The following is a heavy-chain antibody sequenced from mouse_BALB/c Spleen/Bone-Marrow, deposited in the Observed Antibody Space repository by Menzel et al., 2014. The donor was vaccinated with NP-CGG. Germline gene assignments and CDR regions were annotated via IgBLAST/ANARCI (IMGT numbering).Heavy chain of an antibody. CDR3: ARWEYYAMDY. CDR2: IDPANGNT. V-gene: IGHV14-3*02. D-gene: IGHD4-1*01. Sequence: LKQSEAELVKPGASVKLSCTASGFNIKDTYMHWVKQRPEQGLEWIGRIDPANGNTKYDPKFQGKATITADTSSNTAYLQLSSLTSEDTAVYYCARWEYYAMDYWGQGTSVTVSS. J-gene: IGHJ4*01. CDR1: GFNIKDTY.